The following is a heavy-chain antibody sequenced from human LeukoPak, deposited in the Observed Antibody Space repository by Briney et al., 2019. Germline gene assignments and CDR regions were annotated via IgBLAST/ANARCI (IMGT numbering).Heavy chain of an antibody. CDR3: ARVVEEDCSSTSCYAGGMDV. D-gene: IGHD2-2*01. Sequence: GGSLRLSCAASGFTFSSYAMHWVRQAPGKGLEWVAVISYDGSNKYYADSVKGRFTISRDNSKNTLYLQMNSLRAEDTAVYYCARVVEEDCSSTSCYAGGMDVWGQGTTVTVSS. CDR1: GFTFSSYA. J-gene: IGHJ6*02. CDR2: ISYDGSNK. V-gene: IGHV3-30-3*01.